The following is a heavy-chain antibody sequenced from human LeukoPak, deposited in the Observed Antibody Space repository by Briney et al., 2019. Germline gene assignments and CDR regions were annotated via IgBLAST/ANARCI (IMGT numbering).Heavy chain of an antibody. J-gene: IGHJ4*02. Sequence: SGPTLVKPTQTLTLTCTFSGFSLGTSGVGVGWIRQPPVKALEWLALIYWDDDKDYSPSLKTTLTITKDTSKNQVVLTMTNMDPVDTATYYCAHYAPRTYFDYWGQGTLVTVSS. CDR1: GFSLGTSGVG. V-gene: IGHV2-5*02. CDR2: IYWDDDK. CDR3: AHYAPRTYFDY. D-gene: IGHD2-8*01.